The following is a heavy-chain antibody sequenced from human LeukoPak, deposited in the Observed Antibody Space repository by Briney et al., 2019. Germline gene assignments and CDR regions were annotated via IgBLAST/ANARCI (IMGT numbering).Heavy chain of an antibody. D-gene: IGHD1-26*01. Sequence: ASVKVSCRASGYTFTSYDIHWVRQATGQGLEWMGRMNPNSGNTGYAQKFQGTVTITRNTSISAAYMELSSLRSEDTAVYYCARAPDAHSGSLYYFDYWGQGTLVTVSS. CDR1: GYTFTSYD. J-gene: IGHJ4*02. CDR3: ARAPDAHSGSLYYFDY. CDR2: MNPNSGNT. V-gene: IGHV1-8*01.